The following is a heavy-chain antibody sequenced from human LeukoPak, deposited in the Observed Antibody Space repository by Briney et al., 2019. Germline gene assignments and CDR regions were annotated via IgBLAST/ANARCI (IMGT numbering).Heavy chain of an antibody. J-gene: IGHJ4*02. CDR3: ARDRQSSGWYPKLDY. CDR1: GFTFSSYE. V-gene: IGHV3-48*03. D-gene: IGHD6-19*01. Sequence: GGSLRLSCAASGFTFSSYEMNWVRQAPGKGLEWVSYISSSGSTIYYADSVKGRFTISRDNAKNSLYLQMNSLRAEDTAVYYCARDRQSSGWYPKLDYWGQGTLVTVSS. CDR2: ISSSGSTI.